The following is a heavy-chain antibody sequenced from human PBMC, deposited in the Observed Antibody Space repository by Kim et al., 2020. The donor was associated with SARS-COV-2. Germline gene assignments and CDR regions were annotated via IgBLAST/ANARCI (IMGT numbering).Heavy chain of an antibody. CDR1: GYTLTELS. J-gene: IGHJ6*02. Sequence: ASVKVSCKVSGYTLTELSMHWVRQAPGKGLEXXGGFXPEDGETIYAQKFQGRVTITEDTSTDTASRELSSLRSEGTAVYYCATGIAASGYYYYYGMDVWGQGTTVTVSS. CDR3: ATGIAASGYYYYYGMDV. V-gene: IGHV1-24*01. D-gene: IGHD6-13*01. CDR2: FXPEDGET.